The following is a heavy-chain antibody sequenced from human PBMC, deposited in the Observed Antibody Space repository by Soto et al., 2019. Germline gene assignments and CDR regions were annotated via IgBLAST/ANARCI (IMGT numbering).Heavy chain of an antibody. V-gene: IGHV4-39*01. J-gene: IGHJ4*02. CDR2: IYYSGST. D-gene: IGHD6-6*01. CDR3: ARPLGEYSSPRDDY. CDR1: GGSISSSSYY. Sequence: SETLSLTCTVSGGSISSSSYYWGWIRQPPGKGLEWIGSIYYSGSTYYNPSLKSRVTISVDTSKNQFSLKLSSVTAADTAVYYCARPLGEYSSPRDDYWGQGTLVTVSS.